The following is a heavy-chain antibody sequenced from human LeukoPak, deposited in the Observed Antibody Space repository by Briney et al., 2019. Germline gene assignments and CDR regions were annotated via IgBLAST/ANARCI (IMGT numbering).Heavy chain of an antibody. CDR1: GFTFSDYY. Sequence: PGGSLRLSCAASGFTFSDYYMSWIRQAPGKRLEWVSYISSSGSTIYYADSVKGRFTISRDNSKNTLYLQMNSLRAEDTAVYYCAKAPKNIAAAGPDNYYYMDVWGKGTTVTVSS. CDR2: ISSSGSTI. V-gene: IGHV3-11*01. J-gene: IGHJ6*03. D-gene: IGHD6-13*01. CDR3: AKAPKNIAAAGPDNYYYMDV.